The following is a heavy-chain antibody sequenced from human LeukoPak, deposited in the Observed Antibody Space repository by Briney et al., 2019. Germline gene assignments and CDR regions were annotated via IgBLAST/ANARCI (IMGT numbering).Heavy chain of an antibody. J-gene: IGHJ4*02. Sequence: SETLCLTCTVSGGSISSYYWSWIRQPAGKGLEWIGRIYTSGSTNYNPSLKSRVTMSVDTSKNQFSLKLSSVTAADTAVYYCARDAYYYGSGSPYYFDYWGQGTLVTISS. CDR2: IYTSGST. D-gene: IGHD3-10*01. CDR3: ARDAYYYGSGSPYYFDY. V-gene: IGHV4-4*07. CDR1: GGSISSYY.